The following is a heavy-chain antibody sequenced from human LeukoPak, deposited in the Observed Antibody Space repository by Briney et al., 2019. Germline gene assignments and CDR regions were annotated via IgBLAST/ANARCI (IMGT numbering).Heavy chain of an antibody. CDR3: ARVLLWFGEPRNWFDP. CDR2: IYYSGST. D-gene: IGHD3-10*01. Sequence: WETLSLTCTVSGRPIGCSSYYVCWIRQPPGEGLEWIGSIYYSGSTYYNPSLTSRVTISVDTSKNQCSLKLSSVTAEDTAVYYCARVLLWFGEPRNWFDPWGQGTLVTVSS. J-gene: IGHJ5*02. CDR1: GRPIGCSSYY. V-gene: IGHV4-39*01.